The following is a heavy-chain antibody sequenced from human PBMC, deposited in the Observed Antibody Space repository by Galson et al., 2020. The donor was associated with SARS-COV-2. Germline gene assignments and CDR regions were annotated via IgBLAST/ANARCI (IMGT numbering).Heavy chain of an antibody. J-gene: IGHJ4*02. CDR3: ARDGQSSSGWAFDY. Sequence: GGSLRLSCEASGFTFKSHAMHWVRQAPGKGLEWVAQIFYDGSDKYYVDSVKGRFTISRDDSENTVYLQMNNLRADDSAVYFCARDGQSSSGWAFDYWGQGTLVTVS. CDR1: GFTFKSHA. CDR2: IFYDGSDK. V-gene: IGHV3-33*01. D-gene: IGHD6-19*01.